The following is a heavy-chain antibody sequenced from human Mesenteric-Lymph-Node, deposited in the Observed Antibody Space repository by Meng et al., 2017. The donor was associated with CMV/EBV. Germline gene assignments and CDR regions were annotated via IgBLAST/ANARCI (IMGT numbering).Heavy chain of an antibody. D-gene: IGHD2-2*02. J-gene: IGHJ4*02. Sequence: GGSLRLSCAASGFTFSSYGMNWIRQAPGKGLEWVAFIRYDGSTKHYGDSVKGRFSISRDNSKNTLDLQMNSLRPEDTAVYYCAKLIPTDYWGQGTLVTVSS. CDR3: AKLIPTDY. V-gene: IGHV3-30*02. CDR2: IRYDGSTK. CDR1: GFTFSSYG.